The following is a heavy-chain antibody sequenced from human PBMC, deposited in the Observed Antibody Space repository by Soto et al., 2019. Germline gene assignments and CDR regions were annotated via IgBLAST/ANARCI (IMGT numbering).Heavy chain of an antibody. J-gene: IGHJ6*02. CDR2: IIPIFGTA. Sequence: AAVKVACNASGGTFSSYAISCVRQAPGQGLEWMGGIIPIFGTANDAQKFQGRVTITADKSTSTAYMELSSLRSEDTAVYYCARVAEVGASYDDYGMDVWRQGTTVTVSS. CDR1: GGTFSSYA. D-gene: IGHD1-26*01. V-gene: IGHV1-69*06. CDR3: ARVAEVGASYDDYGMDV.